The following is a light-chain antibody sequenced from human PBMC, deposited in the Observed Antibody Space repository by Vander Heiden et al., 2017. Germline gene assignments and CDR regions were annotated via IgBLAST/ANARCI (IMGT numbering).Light chain of an antibody. Sequence: DIVMTQSPHPLAVSLGERATTNCKSSQSVLYSSNNKNYLAWYQQKPGQPPKLLIYWASTREAGVPDRFSGSGSGTDFTLTISSLQAEDVAVYYCQQYYSTLSYTFGQGTKLEIK. CDR3: QQYYSTLSYT. CDR2: WAS. V-gene: IGKV4-1*01. J-gene: IGKJ2*01. CDR1: QSVLYSSNNKNY.